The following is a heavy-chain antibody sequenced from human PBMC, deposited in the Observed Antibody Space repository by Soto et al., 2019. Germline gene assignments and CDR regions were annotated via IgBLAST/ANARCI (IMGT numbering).Heavy chain of an antibody. D-gene: IGHD3-22*01. Sequence: KPSESLSLTCTVSGGSISSGDYYWSWIRQPPGKGLEWIGYIYYSGSTYYNPSLKSRVTISVDTSKNQFSLKLSSVTAADTAAYYWARVVTMIVVDSFDIWGQGTMVTVSS. V-gene: IGHV4-30-4*08. CDR1: GGSISSGDYY. CDR2: IYYSGST. J-gene: IGHJ3*02. CDR3: ARVVTMIVVDSFDI.